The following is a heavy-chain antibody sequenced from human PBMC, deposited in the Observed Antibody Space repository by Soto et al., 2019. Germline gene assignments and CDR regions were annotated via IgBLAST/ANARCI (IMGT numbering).Heavy chain of an antibody. D-gene: IGHD1-20*01. CDR3: ARRPEGRYFDC. V-gene: IGHV3-23*01. Sequence: EAQLLQSGGGLVQPGGSLRLSCEASGFTFSTYAMSWVRQAPGKGLEWVSTITGTAATMTYADSVKGRFTISRDNSKNTLYLQMNSLRAEDTAVYYCARRPEGRYFDCWGQGTLVTVSS. CDR2: ITGTAATM. J-gene: IGHJ4*02. CDR1: GFTFSTYA.